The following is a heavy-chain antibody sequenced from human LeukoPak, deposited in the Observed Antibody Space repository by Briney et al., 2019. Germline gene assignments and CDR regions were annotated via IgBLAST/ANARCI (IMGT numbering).Heavy chain of an antibody. J-gene: IGHJ5*01. CDR2: ISGGGDNT. Sequence: HPGGSLRLSCAASGFTFSSYAMSWVRQAPGKGLEWASAISGGGDNTHYADSVKGRFTISRDNAKNSLYLQMNSLRVEDTAVYYCVRDRWGDKYGFWVWFDSWGQGTLVTVSS. CDR3: VRDRWGDKYGFWVWFDS. D-gene: IGHD3/OR15-3a*01. CDR1: GFTFSSYA. V-gene: IGHV3-23*01.